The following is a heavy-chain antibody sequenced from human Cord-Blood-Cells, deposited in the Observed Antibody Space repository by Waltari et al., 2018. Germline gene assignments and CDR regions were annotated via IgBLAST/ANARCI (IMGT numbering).Heavy chain of an antibody. V-gene: IGHV3-48*03. D-gene: IGHD6-13*01. Sequence: EVQLVESGGGLVQSGGYLRLSCAASGFTFSSYEMNWFRQAPGKGREWVSYIRCSGSTRYYADSVKGRFTISRANANNSLYLQMNSLKAEDTAVYYCAREVPGRAAVYAFDSWGQGTMVTVSS. CDR2: IRCSGSTR. J-gene: IGHJ3*02. CDR3: AREVPGRAAVYAFDS. CDR1: GFTFSSYE.